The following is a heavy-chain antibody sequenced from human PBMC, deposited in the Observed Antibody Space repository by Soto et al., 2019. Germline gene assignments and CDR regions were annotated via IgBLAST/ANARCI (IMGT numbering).Heavy chain of an antibody. CDR3: ASQPRGKDAVTSVINWFDP. D-gene: IGHD4-17*01. CDR1: YGSIISSSSH. CDR2: IYYSRST. Sequence: FVTISLRRTVLYGSIISSSSHWDLNHQPPGNGLRGIVYIYYSRSTNHNQTIKRRVTITVDTTKNQFSLKLNSVTAADTAVYYCASQPRGKDAVTSVINWFDPWGQGALVTVSS. V-gene: IGHV4-39*01. J-gene: IGHJ5*02.